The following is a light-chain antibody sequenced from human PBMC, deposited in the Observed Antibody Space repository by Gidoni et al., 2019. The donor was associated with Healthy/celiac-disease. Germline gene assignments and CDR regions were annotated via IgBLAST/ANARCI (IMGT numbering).Light chain of an antibody. CDR1: QSVHSSY. CDR3: QQYGSSLYT. J-gene: IGKJ2*01. CDR2: GAY. V-gene: IGKV3-20*01. Sequence: IVLPQPPGTLSLSPGERATLSCRASQSVHSSYLAWYQQKPGQAPRPLINGAYSRATGVPDRFSGSGAGTDFTLTISRLEPEDIAVYYCQQYGSSLYTFGQGTKLEIK.